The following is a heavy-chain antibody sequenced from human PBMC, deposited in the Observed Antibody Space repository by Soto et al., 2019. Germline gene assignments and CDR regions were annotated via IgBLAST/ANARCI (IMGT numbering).Heavy chain of an antibody. CDR2: IYYSGST. D-gene: IGHD6-13*01. Sequence: SETLSLTCTVSGGSISSGDYYWSWIRQPPGKGLEWIGYIYYSGSTYYNPSLKSRVTIPVDTSKNQFSLKLSSVTAADTAVYYCARLGSSAGGFDYWGQGTLVTVSS. CDR1: GGSISSGDYY. V-gene: IGHV4-30-4*01. CDR3: ARLGSSAGGFDY. J-gene: IGHJ4*02.